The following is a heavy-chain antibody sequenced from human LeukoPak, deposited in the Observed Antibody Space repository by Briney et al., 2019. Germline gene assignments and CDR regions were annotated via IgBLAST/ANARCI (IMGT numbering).Heavy chain of an antibody. Sequence: PGGSLRLSCAASGFTFSNPAMSWVRQAPGKGLEWVSTLSGSGITTYYADSVKGRFTISRDNSKNTLYLQMNSLRAEDTAVYYCAKGIYSSGWGYFDYWGHGTLVTVSS. D-gene: IGHD6-19*01. CDR3: AKGIYSSGWGYFDY. J-gene: IGHJ4*01. V-gene: IGHV3-23*01. CDR2: LSGSGITT. CDR1: GFTFSNPA.